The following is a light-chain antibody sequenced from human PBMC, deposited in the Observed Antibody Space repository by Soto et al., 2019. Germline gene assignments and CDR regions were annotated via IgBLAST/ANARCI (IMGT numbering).Light chain of an antibody. CDR1: QSVSSSY. CDR2: GGS. CDR3: QQYGSSPRT. Sequence: EIVLTQSPGTRSLSPGERATLSCRASQSVSSSYLAWYQQKPGQAPRLLIYGGSSRATGIPDRFSGSGSGTVFTLTISRLEPEDFAVYYCQQYGSSPRTFGQGTKVEIK. J-gene: IGKJ1*01. V-gene: IGKV3-20*01.